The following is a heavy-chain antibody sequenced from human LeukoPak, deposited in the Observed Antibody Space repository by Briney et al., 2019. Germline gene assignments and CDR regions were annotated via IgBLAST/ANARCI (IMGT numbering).Heavy chain of an antibody. V-gene: IGHV3-30*18. CDR3: AKDGVSYYFDY. J-gene: IGHJ4*02. D-gene: IGHD3-3*01. Sequence: PGGSLRLSCAASGFTFSSYGMHWVRQAPGKGLEWVAVISYDGSNKYYADSVKGRFTISRDNSKNTLYLQMNSLRAEDTAVYYCAKDGVSYYFDYWGQGTLFTVSS. CDR1: GFTFSSYG. CDR2: ISYDGSNK.